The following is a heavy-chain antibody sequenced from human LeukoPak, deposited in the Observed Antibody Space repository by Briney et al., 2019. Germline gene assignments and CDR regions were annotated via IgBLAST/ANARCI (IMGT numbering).Heavy chain of an antibody. Sequence: GGSLRLSCAGSGFTFDDYAMHWVWQAPGKGLEWVSGISWNSGSIGYADSVKGRFTISRDNAKNSLYLQMNSLRAEDTALYYCAKDTYGDAYYFDYWGQGTLVTVSS. CDR1: GFTFDDYA. J-gene: IGHJ4*02. V-gene: IGHV3-9*01. CDR2: ISWNSGSI. CDR3: AKDTYGDAYYFDY. D-gene: IGHD4-17*01.